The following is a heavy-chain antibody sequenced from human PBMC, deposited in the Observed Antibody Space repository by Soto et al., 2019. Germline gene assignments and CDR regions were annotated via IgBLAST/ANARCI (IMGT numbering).Heavy chain of an antibody. Sequence: GGSLRLSCAASGFTFRSYGMRWVRQAQGKGLEGVAAITGGGSNKYYADSVKGRFTISRDNSKNTLYLQMNSLRAEDTAVYYCARDTVGYSGYDPYYYYYGMDVWGQGTTVTVSS. CDR1: GFTFRSYG. D-gene: IGHD5-12*01. CDR3: ARDTVGYSGYDPYYYYYGMDV. CDR2: ITGGGSNK. V-gene: IGHV3-30*03. J-gene: IGHJ6*02.